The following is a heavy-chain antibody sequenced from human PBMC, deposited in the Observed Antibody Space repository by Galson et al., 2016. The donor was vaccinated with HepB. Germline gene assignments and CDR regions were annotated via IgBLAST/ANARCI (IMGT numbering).Heavy chain of an antibody. CDR1: GFAFRSYA. D-gene: IGHD3-22*01. Sequence: SLRLSCAVSGFAFRSYAMHWVRQAPGKGLEWVSVISYDVSYISYGDSVKGRFTISRDNAKNTLYLQMNGLRIEDTAVYYCARDLRGGSGLRWPSPPPYRPYWGPGTLVTVSS. V-gene: IGHV3-30-3*01. CDR3: ARDLRGGSGLRWPSPPPYRPY. CDR2: ISYDVSYI. J-gene: IGHJ4*02.